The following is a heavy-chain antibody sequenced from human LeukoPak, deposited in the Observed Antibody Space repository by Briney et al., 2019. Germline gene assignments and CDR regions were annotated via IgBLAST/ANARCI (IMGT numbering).Heavy chain of an antibody. V-gene: IGHV4-59*01. J-gene: IGHJ3*02. CDR1: GGSISSNY. Sequence: SETLSLTCTVSGGSISSNYRSWIRQPPGKGLEWIAYINYSGSTNYKSSPKSRVTISVDTSKNQFSLKLSSVTAADTAFYYCARRIAAADSFDIWGQGRMVTVSS. CDR2: INYSGST. CDR3: ARRIAAADSFDI. D-gene: IGHD6-13*01.